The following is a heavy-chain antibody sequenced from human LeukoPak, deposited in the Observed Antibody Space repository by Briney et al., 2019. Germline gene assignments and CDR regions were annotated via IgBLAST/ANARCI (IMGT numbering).Heavy chain of an antibody. D-gene: IGHD5-12*01. CDR3: TTGMNSGHR. CDR1: GFTFSSYW. V-gene: IGHV3-74*01. Sequence: GGSLRISCAASGFTFSSYWMHWVRQAPGKGLVWVSRINSDGSSTIYADSVKGRFTISRDNAKNTLYLQMNSLRAEDTAVYYCTTGMNSGHRWGQGTLVTVSS. CDR2: INSDGSST. J-gene: IGHJ5*02.